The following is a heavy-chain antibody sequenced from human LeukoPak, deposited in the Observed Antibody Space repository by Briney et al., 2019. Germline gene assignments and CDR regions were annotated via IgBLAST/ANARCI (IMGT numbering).Heavy chain of an antibody. V-gene: IGHV4-34*01. D-gene: IGHD6-13*01. Sequence: SETLSLTCAVYGGSFSGYYWSWIRQPPGKGLEWIGEINHSGSTNYNPSLKSRVTISVDTSKNQFSLKLSSVTPADTAVYYCARAGEIAAAGLDYWGQGTLVTVSS. CDR1: GGSFSGYY. CDR3: ARAGEIAAAGLDY. J-gene: IGHJ4*02. CDR2: INHSGST.